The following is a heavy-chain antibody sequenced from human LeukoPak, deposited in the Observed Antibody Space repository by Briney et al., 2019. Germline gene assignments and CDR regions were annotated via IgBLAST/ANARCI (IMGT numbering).Heavy chain of an antibody. CDR1: GFTLSSYA. CDR3: ARDLNWGDSSL. Sequence: GGSLRLSCAASGFTLSSYAMHWVRQAPGKGLEWVAVISYDGSNKYYADSVKGPFTSSRDNSKNTLYLQMNSLRAEDTAVYYCARDLNWGDSSLWGQGTLVTVSS. CDR2: ISYDGSNK. J-gene: IGHJ4*02. D-gene: IGHD7-27*01. V-gene: IGHV3-30-3*01.